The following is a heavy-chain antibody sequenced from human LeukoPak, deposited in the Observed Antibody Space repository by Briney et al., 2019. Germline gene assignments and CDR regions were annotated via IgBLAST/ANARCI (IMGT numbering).Heavy chain of an antibody. CDR1: GGTFSSYA. Sequence: GASVKVSCKASGGTFSSYAISWVRQAPGQGLEWMGGIIPIFGTANYAQKFQGRVTITADESTSTAYMELSSLRSEDTAVYYCARAERAYYDILTGPAYYYYGMDVWGQGTTVTVSS. V-gene: IGHV1-69*13. D-gene: IGHD3-9*01. CDR2: IIPIFGTA. J-gene: IGHJ6*02. CDR3: ARAERAYYDILTGPAYYYYGMDV.